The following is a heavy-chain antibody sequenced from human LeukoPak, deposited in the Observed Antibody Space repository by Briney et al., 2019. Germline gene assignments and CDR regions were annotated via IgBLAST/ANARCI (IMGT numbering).Heavy chain of an antibody. CDR3: SREIARTSLRGSGDAFDI. J-gene: IGHJ3*02. D-gene: IGHD2-15*01. Sequence: GASVKVSCKASGYTLTGYYIHWVRQAPGQGLEWMGWINPYSGDTNYVQKFQGRVTTTRDTSISTAYMELSRLTSDDTAVYYCSREIARTSLRGSGDAFDIWGQGTMVTVSS. V-gene: IGHV1-2*02. CDR2: INPYSGDT. CDR1: GYTLTGYY.